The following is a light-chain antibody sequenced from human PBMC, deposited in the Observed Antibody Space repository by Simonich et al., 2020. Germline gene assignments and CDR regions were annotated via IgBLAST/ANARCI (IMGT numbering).Light chain of an antibody. J-gene: IGKJ4*01. CDR3: QQYYSTPLT. V-gene: IGKV4-1*01. Sequence: DIVMTQSPDSRAVSLGERATINCKSSQSVVYSSNNKNYLAWYQQKPGPPPKLLIYWASTRESGVPDRCSGSGSGTDFTLTISSLQAEDVAVYYCQQYYSTPLTFGGGTKVEIK. CDR1: QSVVYSSNNKNY. CDR2: WAS.